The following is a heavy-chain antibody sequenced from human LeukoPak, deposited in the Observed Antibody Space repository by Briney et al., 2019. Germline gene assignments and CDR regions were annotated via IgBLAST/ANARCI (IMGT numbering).Heavy chain of an antibody. V-gene: IGHV1-69*05. Sequence: ASVKVSCKASGGTFSSYAISWVRQAPGQGLEWMGGIIPIFGTANYAQKFQGRVTITTDESTSTAYMELSSLRSEDTAVYYCASPRPGVVIIYSDAFDIWGQGTMVTVSS. CDR2: IIPIFGTA. CDR3: ASPRPGVVIIYSDAFDI. D-gene: IGHD3-3*01. J-gene: IGHJ3*02. CDR1: GGTFSSYA.